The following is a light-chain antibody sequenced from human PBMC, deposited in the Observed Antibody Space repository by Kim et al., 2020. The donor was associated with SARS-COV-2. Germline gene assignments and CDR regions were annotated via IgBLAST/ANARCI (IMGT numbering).Light chain of an antibody. CDR3: QQYDALYT. J-gene: IGKJ2*01. CDR2: DAS. CDR1: QDIKNY. V-gene: IGKV1-33*01. Sequence: LSASVGDRVSITCQASQDIKNYVNWYQQKPGKAPKLLIYDASNLETGVPSRFSGSGSGTDFTFTINSLQSEDIATYYCQQYDALYTFGQGPSWRS.